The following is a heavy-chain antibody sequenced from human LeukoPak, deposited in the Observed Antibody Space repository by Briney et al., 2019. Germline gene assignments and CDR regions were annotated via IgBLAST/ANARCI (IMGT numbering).Heavy chain of an antibody. CDR1: GYSISSGYY. CDR2: IYHSGST. CDR3: ARAGDGYNYVFDY. V-gene: IGHV4-38-2*02. J-gene: IGHJ4*02. D-gene: IGHD5-24*01. Sequence: KASETLSLTCTVSGYSISSGYYWGWIRQPPGKWLEWIGSIYHSGSTYYNPPLKSRVTISVDTSKNQFSLKLSSVTAADTAVYYCARAGDGYNYVFDYWGQGTLVTVSS.